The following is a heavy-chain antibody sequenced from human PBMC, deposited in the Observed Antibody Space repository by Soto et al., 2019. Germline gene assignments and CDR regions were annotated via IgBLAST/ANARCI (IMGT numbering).Heavy chain of an antibody. Sequence: PGGSLRLSCAASGFTFSSYGMHWVRQAPGKGLEWVAVISYDGSNKYYAGSVKGRFTISRDNSKNTLYLQMNSLRAEDTAVYYCAKDQALPSSSSHYYYGMDVWGQGTTVTVSS. V-gene: IGHV3-30*18. CDR2: ISYDGSNK. D-gene: IGHD6-6*01. CDR3: AKDQALPSSSSHYYYGMDV. J-gene: IGHJ6*02. CDR1: GFTFSSYG.